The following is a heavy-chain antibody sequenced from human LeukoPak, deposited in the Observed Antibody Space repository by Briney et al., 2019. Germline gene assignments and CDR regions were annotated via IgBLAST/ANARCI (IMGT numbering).Heavy chain of an antibody. CDR3: ARGYYGILTSDAFDI. J-gene: IGHJ3*02. CDR2: IYYSGST. Sequence: SETLSLTCTVSGGSISSYYWSWIRQPPGKGLEWIGYIYYSGSTNYNPSLKSRVTISVDTSKNQFSLELSSVTAADTAVYYCARGYYGILTSDAFDIWGQGTMVTVSS. D-gene: IGHD3-9*01. V-gene: IGHV4-59*01. CDR1: GGSISSYY.